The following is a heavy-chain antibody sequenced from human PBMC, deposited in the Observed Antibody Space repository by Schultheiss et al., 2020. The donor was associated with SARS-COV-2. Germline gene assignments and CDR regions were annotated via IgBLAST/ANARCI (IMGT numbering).Heavy chain of an antibody. J-gene: IGHJ6*02. CDR1: GGTFSSYA. Sequence: ASVKVSCKASGGTFSSYAINWVRQATGQGLEWMGWMNPNSGNTGYAQKFQGRVTMTRNTSISTAYMELSSLRSEDTAVYYCARGRESQWYQLLWGYYYGMDVWGQGTTVTVSS. D-gene: IGHD2-2*01. CDR2: MNPNSGNT. CDR3: ARGRESQWYQLLWGYYYGMDV. V-gene: IGHV1-8*02.